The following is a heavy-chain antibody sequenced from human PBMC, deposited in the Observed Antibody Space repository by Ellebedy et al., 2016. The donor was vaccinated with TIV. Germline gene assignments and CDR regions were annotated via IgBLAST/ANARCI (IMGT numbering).Heavy chain of an antibody. J-gene: IGHJ3*02. CDR3: STVFEM. CDR1: GFTFTNYW. V-gene: IGHV3-74*01. CDR2: SDQEGSGT. Sequence: GESLKISCAASGFTFTNYWMHWVCQVPGKGLVWVARSDQEGSGTSYADSVKGRFTISRDNAKNTLYLQMNSLRAEDTAVYYCSTVFEMWGQGTVVTVSS.